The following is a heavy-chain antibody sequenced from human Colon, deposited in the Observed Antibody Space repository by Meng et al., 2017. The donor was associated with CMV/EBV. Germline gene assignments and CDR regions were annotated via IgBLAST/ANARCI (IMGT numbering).Heavy chain of an antibody. Sequence: VRWVSRGGGLLYPWGSLRLYCAAPGVIVCSNYMNWVRQAPGKGLEWVSVIFTDDRTYYADSVKGRFTISRDDSKNTVSLQMNSLRAEDTAVYYCAREYFYDKGRRSFDLWGQGTLVTVSS. D-gene: IGHD3-22*01. V-gene: IGHV3-66*01. CDR3: AREYFYDKGRRSFDL. CDR1: GVIVCSNY. J-gene: IGHJ4*02. CDR2: IFTDDRT.